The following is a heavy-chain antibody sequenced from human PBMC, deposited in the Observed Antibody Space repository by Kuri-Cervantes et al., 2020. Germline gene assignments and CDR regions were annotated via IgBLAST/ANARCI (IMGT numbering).Heavy chain of an antibody. D-gene: IGHD1-26*01. CDR1: GFTFSSYW. CDR3: ARECIVGAAADY. Sequence: GESLKISCAASGFTFSSYWMSWVRQAPGKGLEWVANIEQDGSEKYYVDSVKGRFTISRDNAKNSLYLQMNSLRAEDTAVYYCARECIVGAAADYWGQGTLVTVSS. J-gene: IGHJ4*02. CDR2: IEQDGSEK. V-gene: IGHV3-7*01.